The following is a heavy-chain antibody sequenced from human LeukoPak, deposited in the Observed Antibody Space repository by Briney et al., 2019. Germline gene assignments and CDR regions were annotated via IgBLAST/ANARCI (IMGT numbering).Heavy chain of an antibody. Sequence: SETLSLTCTVSGGSISSYYWSWIRQPPGKGLEWIGYIYYSGSTNYKPSLKSRVIISVDTSKNQFSLKLSSVTAADTAVYYCASYGRGPARLFDYWGQGTLVTVSS. CDR2: IYYSGST. CDR3: ASYGRGPARLFDY. V-gene: IGHV4-59*08. J-gene: IGHJ4*02. CDR1: GGSISSYY. D-gene: IGHD2-2*01.